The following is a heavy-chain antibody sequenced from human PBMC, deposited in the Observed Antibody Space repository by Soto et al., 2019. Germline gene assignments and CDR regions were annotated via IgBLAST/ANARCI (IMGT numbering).Heavy chain of an antibody. Sequence: QVQLVESGGGVVQPGRSLRLSCAASGFTFSSYGMHWVRQAPGKGLEWVAVIWYDGSNKYYADSVKGRFTISRDNSKNKLYLQMNRLRAVDTAVYYCARGSKDGYSSGWLLDYWVHGTLVTVSS. CDR1: GFTFSSYG. CDR3: ARGSKDGYSSGWLLDY. D-gene: IGHD6-19*01. J-gene: IGHJ4*01. CDR2: IWYDGSNK. V-gene: IGHV3-33*01.